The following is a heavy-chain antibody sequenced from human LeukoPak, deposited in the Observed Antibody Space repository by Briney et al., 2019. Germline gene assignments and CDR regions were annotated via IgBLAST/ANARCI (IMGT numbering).Heavy chain of an antibody. J-gene: IGHJ4*02. CDR2: IKQDGSEK. CDR1: GSTFSSYG. D-gene: IGHD6-13*01. CDR3: ARDLMGIAYRGAFYY. V-gene: IGHV3-7*03. Sequence: GGSLRLSCATSGSTFSSYGMHWVRQAPGKGLEWVANIKQDGSEKYYVDSVKGRFTISRDNAKNSLYLQMNSLRAEDTAVYYCARDLMGIAYRGAFYYWGQGTLVTVSS.